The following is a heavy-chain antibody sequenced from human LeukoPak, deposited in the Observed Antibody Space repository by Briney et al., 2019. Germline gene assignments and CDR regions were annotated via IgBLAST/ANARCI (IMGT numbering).Heavy chain of an antibody. Sequence: PSDTLSLTCAVYGGSFSGYYWSWIRQPPGKGLEWIGEINHSGSTNYNPSLKSRVTISVDTSKNQFSLKLSSVTAADTAVYYCARNQRQLWAYYYCGMDVWGQGTTVTVSS. J-gene: IGHJ6*02. CDR3: ARNQRQLWAYYYCGMDV. CDR1: GGSFSGYY. CDR2: INHSGST. D-gene: IGHD5-18*01. V-gene: IGHV4-34*01.